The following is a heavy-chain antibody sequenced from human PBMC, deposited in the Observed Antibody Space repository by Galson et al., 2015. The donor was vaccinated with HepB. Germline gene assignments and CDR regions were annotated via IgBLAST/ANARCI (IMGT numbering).Heavy chain of an antibody. J-gene: IGHJ4*02. CDR2: ISSSSSYT. CDR3: ARDADSSRWYEDY. V-gene: IGHV3-11*06. D-gene: IGHD6-13*01. CDR1: GFTFSDYY. Sequence: SLRLSCAVSGFTFSDYYMSWIRQAPGKGLEWVSYISSSSSYTNYADSVKGRFTIPRDNAKNSLYLQMNSLRPEDTAVYYCARDADSSRWYEDYWGQGTLVTVSS.